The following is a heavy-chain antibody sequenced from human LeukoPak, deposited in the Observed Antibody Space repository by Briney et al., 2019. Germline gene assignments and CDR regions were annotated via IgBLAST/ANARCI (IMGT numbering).Heavy chain of an antibody. V-gene: IGHV3-53*01. J-gene: IGHJ6*02. Sequence: PGGSLRLSCAASGFTVSSNYMSWVRQAPGKGLEWVSVIYSGGSTYYADPVKGRFTISRDNSKNTLYLQMNSLRAEDTAVYCCARGGSYYYYGMDVWGQGTTVTVSS. CDR1: GFTVSSNY. CDR2: IYSGGST. CDR3: ARGGSYYYYGMDV.